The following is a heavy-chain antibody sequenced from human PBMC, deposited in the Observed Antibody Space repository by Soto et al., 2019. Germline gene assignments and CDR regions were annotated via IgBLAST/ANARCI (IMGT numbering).Heavy chain of an antibody. CDR1: VGSISSSSYY. V-gene: IGHV4-39*02. CDR3: ARDGSYYDSSGYYYAYYYYGMEV. Sequence: SETLSLTCTFSVGSISSSSYYCGWIRQPPGKGLEWIGSIYYSGSTYYNPSLKSRVTISVDTSKNQFSLKLSSVTAADTAVYYCARDGSYYDSSGYYYAYYYYGMEVWGQGTTVTVSS. D-gene: IGHD3-22*01. CDR2: IYYSGST. J-gene: IGHJ6*02.